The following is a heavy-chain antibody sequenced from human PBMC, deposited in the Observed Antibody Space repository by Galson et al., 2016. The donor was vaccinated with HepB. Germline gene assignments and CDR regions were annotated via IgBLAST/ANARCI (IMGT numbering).Heavy chain of an antibody. J-gene: IGHJ4*02. CDR2: CNPGGGDT. CDR1: GYTFINYY. CDR3: ARVGDYSSSLPFDS. Sequence: SVKVSCKASGYTFINYYIHWVRQAPGQGLEWMGMCNPGGGDTTHAQKFRGRLTMTRDTSTTTVYMELSSLRSEDTAVYYCARVGDYSSSLPFDSWGQGTLVTVSS. V-gene: IGHV1-46*01. D-gene: IGHD6-6*01.